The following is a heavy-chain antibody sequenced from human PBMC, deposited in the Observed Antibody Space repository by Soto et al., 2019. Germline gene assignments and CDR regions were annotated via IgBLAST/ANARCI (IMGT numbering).Heavy chain of an antibody. V-gene: IGHV3-21*06. CDR3: VRGGRGYTRDDVFDI. D-gene: IGHD2-2*02. CDR1: GFSFRSYS. CDR2: ISYISTPI. Sequence: EVQLVESGGGLVKPGGSLRLSCVDSGFSFRSYSMNWVRQAPGKGLEWVSSISYISTPIFYADSLKGRFTISRDNAKNSLYLQMNSLRAEDTAVYYCVRGGRGYTRDDVFDIWGQGTMVTVSS. J-gene: IGHJ3*02.